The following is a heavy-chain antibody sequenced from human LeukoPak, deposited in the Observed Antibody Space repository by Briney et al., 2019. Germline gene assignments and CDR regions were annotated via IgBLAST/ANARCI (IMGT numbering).Heavy chain of an antibody. V-gene: IGHV4-4*07. D-gene: IGHD6-13*01. CDR1: GGSISSYY. Sequence: SETLSLTCTVSGGSISSYYWNWIRQPAGKGLEWIGRIYTSGSTNYNPSLKSRVTMSVDTSKNQFSLKLSSVTAADTAVYYCARDGIAAAGNWFDPWGQGTLVTVSS. CDR3: ARDGIAAAGNWFDP. J-gene: IGHJ5*02. CDR2: IYTSGST.